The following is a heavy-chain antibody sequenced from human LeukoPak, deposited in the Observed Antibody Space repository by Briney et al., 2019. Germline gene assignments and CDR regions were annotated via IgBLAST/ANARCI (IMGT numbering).Heavy chain of an antibody. D-gene: IGHD6-13*01. CDR1: GFTFSSYA. J-gene: IGHJ4*02. Sequence: GGSLRLSCAASGFTFSSYAMSWVRQAPGKGLEWVSAISGSGDSTYYADSVKGRFTIHSDNSKNTPYQQMNSLRADDTAIYYCARGYSSSATFVAYWGQGTLVTVSS. CDR3: ARGYSSSATFVAY. V-gene: IGHV3-23*01. CDR2: ISGSGDST.